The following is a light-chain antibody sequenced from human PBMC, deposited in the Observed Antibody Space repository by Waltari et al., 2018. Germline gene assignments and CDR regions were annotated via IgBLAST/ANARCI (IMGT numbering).Light chain of an antibody. CDR2: AVT. V-gene: IGLV2-23*02. CDR3: SSYAGGSTSSL. Sequence: QSALTQPASVSGSPGQSITISCTGTSSDIGSYNLVSWYQQYPGKVPKLIIYAVTKRPSGVSNCFSGSKCGNTASLTISGLQADDEADYYCSSYAGGSTSSLFGGGTKLTVL. J-gene: IGLJ3*02. CDR1: SSDIGSYNL.